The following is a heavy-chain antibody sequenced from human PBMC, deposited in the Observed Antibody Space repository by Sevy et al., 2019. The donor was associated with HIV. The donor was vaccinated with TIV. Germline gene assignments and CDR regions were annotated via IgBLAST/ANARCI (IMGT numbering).Heavy chain of an antibody. V-gene: IGHV4-59*08. CDR2: IDYNGHI. CDR3: AGENAWGRGYS. CDR1: GGSITSLY. J-gene: IGHJ4*02. D-gene: IGHD1-26*01. Sequence: PETLSLTCTVSGGSITSLYWNWIRQPPGKELEWIANIDYNGHINYNPSLKSRVTLSLDTSKNQFSLRMSSVTAADTAMYYCAGENAWGRGYSWGQGTLVTVSS.